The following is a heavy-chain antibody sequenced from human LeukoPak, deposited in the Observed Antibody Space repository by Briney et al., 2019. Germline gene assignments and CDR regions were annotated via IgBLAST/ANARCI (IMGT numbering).Heavy chain of an antibody. Sequence: SETLSLTCTVSGGSVSSSDDYWGWVRQPPGKGLEWIGSRSHGGSSYYNPSLKSRVTTSVDTSKNQFSLTLNAVTDADTAVYYCATSGYDYDSSGYYYVSVFDYWGQGILVTVSS. CDR1: GGSVSSSDDY. J-gene: IGHJ4*02. V-gene: IGHV4-39*01. D-gene: IGHD3-22*01. CDR3: ATSGYDYDSSGYYYVSVFDY. CDR2: RSHGGSS.